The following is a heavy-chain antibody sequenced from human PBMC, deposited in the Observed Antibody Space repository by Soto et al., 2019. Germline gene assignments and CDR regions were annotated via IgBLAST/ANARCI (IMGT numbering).Heavy chain of an antibody. CDR3: ARGGSKYSSGWYPFDY. CDR1: GFTFSSYS. D-gene: IGHD6-19*01. CDR2: ISSSSSTI. J-gene: IGHJ4*02. Sequence: QPGGSLRLSCAASGFTFSSYSMNWVRQAPGKGLEWVSYISSSSSTIYYADSVKGRFTISRDNAKNSLYLQMNSLRDEDTAVYYCARGGSKYSSGWYPFDYWGQGTLVTVSS. V-gene: IGHV3-48*02.